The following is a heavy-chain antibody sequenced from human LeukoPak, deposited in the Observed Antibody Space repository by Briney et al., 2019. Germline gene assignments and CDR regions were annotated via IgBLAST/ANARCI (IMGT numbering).Heavy chain of an antibody. CDR1: GGSISGYY. J-gene: IGHJ4*02. CDR3: ARHLYGSGGYDY. V-gene: IGHV4-59*08. CDR2: IYYSGSI. D-gene: IGHD3-10*01. Sequence: SETLSLTCTVSGGSISGYYWSWIRQPPAKGLEWIGYIYYSGSINYNPSLKSRVTISVDTSKNQFSLKLTSVTAADTAVYYCARHLYGSGGYDYWGQGTLVTVSS.